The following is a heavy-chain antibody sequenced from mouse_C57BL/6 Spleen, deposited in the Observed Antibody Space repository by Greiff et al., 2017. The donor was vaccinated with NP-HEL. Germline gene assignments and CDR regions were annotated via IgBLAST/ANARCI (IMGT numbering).Heavy chain of an antibody. CDR3: ARGVTGDAMDY. Sequence: QVQLQQSGAELVKPGASVKISCKASGYAFSSYWMNWVKQRPGKGLEWIGQIYPGDGDTNYNGKFKGKATLTADKSSSTAYMQLSSLTSEDSAVYFCARGVTGDAMDYWGQGTSVTVSS. D-gene: IGHD4-1*01. CDR2: IYPGDGDT. V-gene: IGHV1-80*01. CDR1: GYAFSSYW. J-gene: IGHJ4*01.